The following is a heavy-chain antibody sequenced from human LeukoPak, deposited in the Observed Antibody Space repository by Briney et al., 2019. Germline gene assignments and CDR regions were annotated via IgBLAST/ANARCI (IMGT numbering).Heavy chain of an antibody. V-gene: IGHV1-18*01. Sequence: GASVKVSCQPSGYTFTHYGFTWVRQAPGQGLEWMGWISAYNGNTNYARKVQDRITMTTDTSTSTAYMELRSLGSDDTAVYRCARGLYYDTNGYPALQYWGQGTLVTVSS. CDR1: GYTFTHYG. CDR3: ARGLYYDTNGYPALQY. CDR2: ISAYNGNT. D-gene: IGHD3-22*01. J-gene: IGHJ4*02.